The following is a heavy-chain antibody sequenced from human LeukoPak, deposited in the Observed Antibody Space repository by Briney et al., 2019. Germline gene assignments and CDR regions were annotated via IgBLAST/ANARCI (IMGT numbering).Heavy chain of an antibody. CDR2: ISWNSGSI. Sequence: QSGGSLRLSCAASGFTFDDYAMHWVRQAPGKGLEWVSGISWNSGSIGYADSVKGRFTISRDNAKNSLYLQMNSLRAEDTALYYCAKGPRSGYYYGMDVWGQGTTVTVSS. V-gene: IGHV3-9*01. CDR1: GFTFDDYA. CDR3: AKGPRSGYYYGMDV. D-gene: IGHD6-25*01. J-gene: IGHJ6*02.